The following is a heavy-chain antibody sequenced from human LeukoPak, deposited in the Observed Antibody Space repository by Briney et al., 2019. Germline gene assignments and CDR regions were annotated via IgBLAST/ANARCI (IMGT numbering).Heavy chain of an antibody. V-gene: IGHV5-51*01. J-gene: IGHJ4*02. CDR2: IYPGDSDT. CDR3: ALNGCSSTSCYSNFDY. CDR1: GYSFASYW. Sequence: GESLKISCKGSGYSFASYWIGWVRQMPGKGLECMGIIYPGDSDTRYSPSFQGQVTISADKSISTAYLQWSSLKASDTAMYYCALNGCSSTSCYSNFDYWGQGTLVTVSS. D-gene: IGHD2-2*01.